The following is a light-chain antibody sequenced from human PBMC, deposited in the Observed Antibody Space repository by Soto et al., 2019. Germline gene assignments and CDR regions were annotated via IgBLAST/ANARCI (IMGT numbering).Light chain of an antibody. CDR3: SSYSTTSTVV. CDR1: SSDVGGYNY. V-gene: IGLV2-14*03. J-gene: IGLJ3*02. Sequence: QSVLTQPASVSASPGQSITISCTGTSSDVGGYNYVSWYQQHPGKAPKLMIYDVGDRPSGVSIRFSGSKAGNTASLTISGLQTEDEADYYCSSYSTTSTVVFGGGTNLTVL. CDR2: DVG.